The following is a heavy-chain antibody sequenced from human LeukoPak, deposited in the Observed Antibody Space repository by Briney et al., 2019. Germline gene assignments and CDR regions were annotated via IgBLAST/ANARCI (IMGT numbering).Heavy chain of an antibody. CDR2: INHSGST. V-gene: IGHV4-34*01. D-gene: IGHD3-22*01. CDR3: ARAALENYDSSGYYGMDV. J-gene: IGHJ6*02. CDR1: GGSFSGYY. Sequence: SETLSLTCAVYGGSFSGYYWSWIRQPPGKGLEWIGEINHSGSTNYNPSLKSRVTISVDTSKNQFSLKLSSVTAADTAVYYCARAALENYDSSGYYGMDVWGQGTTVAVS.